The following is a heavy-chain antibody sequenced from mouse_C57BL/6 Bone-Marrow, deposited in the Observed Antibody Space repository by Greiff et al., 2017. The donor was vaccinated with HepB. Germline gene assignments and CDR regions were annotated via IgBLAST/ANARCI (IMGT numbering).Heavy chain of an antibody. CDR3: ARGGSSSRGYFDV. Sequence: DVQLQESGPELVKPGASVKIPCKASGYTFTDYNMDWVKQSNGKSLEWIGDINPNNGGTIYNQKFKGKATLTVDTSSSAAYMELRSLTSEDTAVYYCARGGSSSRGYFDVWGTGTTVTVSS. V-gene: IGHV1-18*01. CDR2: INPNNGGT. J-gene: IGHJ1*03. D-gene: IGHD1-1*01. CDR1: GYTFTDYN.